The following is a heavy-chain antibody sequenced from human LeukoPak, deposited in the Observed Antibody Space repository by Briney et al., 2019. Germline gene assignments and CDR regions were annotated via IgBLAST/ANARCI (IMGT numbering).Heavy chain of an antibody. CDR2: IKQDGSEK. D-gene: IGHD6-13*01. CDR1: GFTFSSYW. CDR3: ARLQTAYSSSWYNYGMDV. J-gene: IGHJ6*02. V-gene: IGHV3-7*01. Sequence: PGGSLRLSCAASGFTFSSYWMSWVRQAPGKGLEWVANIKQDGSEKYYVDSVKGRFTISRDNAKNSLYLQMNSLRAEDTAVYYCARLQTAYSSSWYNYGMDVWGQGTTVTVSS.